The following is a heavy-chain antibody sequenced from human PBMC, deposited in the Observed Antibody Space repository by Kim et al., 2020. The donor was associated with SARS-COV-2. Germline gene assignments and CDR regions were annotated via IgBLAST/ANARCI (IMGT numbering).Heavy chain of an antibody. J-gene: IGHJ4*02. CDR3: ARGGDYGDYVGY. CDR1: GGSFSGYY. D-gene: IGHD4-17*01. Sequence: SETLSLTCAVYGGSFSGYYWSWIRQPPGKGLEWIGEINHSGSTNYNPSLKSRVTISVDTSKNQFSLKLSSVTAADTAVYYCARGGDYGDYVGYWGQGTLVTVSS. V-gene: IGHV4-34*01. CDR2: INHSGST.